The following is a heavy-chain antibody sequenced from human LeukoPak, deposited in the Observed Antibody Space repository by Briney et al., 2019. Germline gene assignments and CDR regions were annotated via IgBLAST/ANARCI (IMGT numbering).Heavy chain of an antibody. J-gene: IGHJ6*04. CDR3: AELGITMIGGV. V-gene: IGHV3-48*03. D-gene: IGHD3-10*02. CDR2: ISSSGSTI. Sequence: GGSLRLSCAASGFTFSSYEMNWVRQAPGKGLEWVSYISSSGSTIYYADSVKGRFTISRDNAKNSLYLQMNSLRAEDTAVYYCAELGITMIGGVRGKGTTVTVSS. CDR1: GFTFSSYE.